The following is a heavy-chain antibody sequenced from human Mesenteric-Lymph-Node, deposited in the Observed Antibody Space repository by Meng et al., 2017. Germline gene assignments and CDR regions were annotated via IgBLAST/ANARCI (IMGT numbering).Heavy chain of an antibody. J-gene: IGHJ6*02. CDR1: GYSISSGYY. V-gene: IGHV4-38-2*01. D-gene: IGHD3-22*01. CDR2: IYHSGST. CDR3: ARNTYYYDSSGYYDHRYYYYGMDV. Sequence: SETLSLTCAVSGYSISSGYYWGWIRQPPGKGLEWIGSIYHSGSTYYNPSLKSRVTMSVDTSKNQFSLKLSSVTAADTAVYYCARNTYYYDSSGYYDHRYYYYGMDVWGQGTTVTVSS.